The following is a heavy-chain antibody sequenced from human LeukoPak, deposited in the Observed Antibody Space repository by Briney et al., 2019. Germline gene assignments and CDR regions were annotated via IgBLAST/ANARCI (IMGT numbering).Heavy chain of an antibody. V-gene: IGHV4-59*01. CDR3: ARETRLHSGSYSNDAFDI. CDR1: GGSISSYY. J-gene: IGHJ3*02. CDR2: ISYSRST. D-gene: IGHD1-26*01. Sequence: TSETLSLTCTVSGGSISSYYWSWIRQPPGKGLEWIGYISYSRSTDYNPSLKSRVTISLDTSKNQFSLGLSSVTAADTAVYYCARETRLHSGSYSNDAFDIWGQGTMVTVSS.